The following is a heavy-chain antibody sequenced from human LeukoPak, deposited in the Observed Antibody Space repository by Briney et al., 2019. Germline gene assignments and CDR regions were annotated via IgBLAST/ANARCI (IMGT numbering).Heavy chain of an antibody. D-gene: IGHD4-17*01. CDR2: ITSSSTYI. CDR3: ARGGDPFDY. J-gene: IGHJ4*02. CDR1: GFTFSSYS. Sequence: GGSLRLSCAASGFTFSSYSMNWVRQAPGKGLEWVSSITSSSTYIYYADSVKGRSTISRDNAKNSLYLQMYSLSAEDTAVYYCARGGDPFDYWGQGALVTVSS. V-gene: IGHV3-21*01.